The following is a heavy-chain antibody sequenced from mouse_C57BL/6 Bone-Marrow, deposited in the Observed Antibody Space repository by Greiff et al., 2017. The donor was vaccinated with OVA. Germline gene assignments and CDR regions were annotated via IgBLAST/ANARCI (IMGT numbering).Heavy chain of an antibody. Sequence: QVQLQQPGAELVRPGSSVKLSCKASGYTFTSYWMHWVKQRPIQGLEWIGNIDPSDSATHYNQKFKDKATLTVDKSSSTAYMQLSSLTSEDSAVYYCARRYYYGGGYFDVWGTGTTVTVSS. V-gene: IGHV1-52*01. CDR3: ARRYYYGGGYFDV. D-gene: IGHD1-1*01. CDR2: IDPSDSAT. J-gene: IGHJ1*03. CDR1: GYTFTSYW.